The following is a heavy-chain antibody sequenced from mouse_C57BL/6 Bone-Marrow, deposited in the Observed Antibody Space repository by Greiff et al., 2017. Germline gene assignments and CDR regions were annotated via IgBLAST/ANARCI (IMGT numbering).Heavy chain of an antibody. J-gene: IGHJ2*01. CDR1: GYTFTDYN. V-gene: IGHV1-22*01. D-gene: IGHD4-1*01. CDR3: AINWERDYFDY. CDR2: INPNNGGT. Sequence: VQLQQSGPELVKPGASVKMSCKASGYTFTDYNMHWVKQSHGKSLEWIGYINPNNGGTSYNQKFKGKATLTVNKSSSPAYMELRSLTSEDSAVYYCAINWERDYFDYWGQGTTLTVSS.